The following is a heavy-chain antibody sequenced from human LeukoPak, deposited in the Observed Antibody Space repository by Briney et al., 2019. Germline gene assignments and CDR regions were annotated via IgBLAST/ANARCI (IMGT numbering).Heavy chain of an antibody. Sequence: GGSLRLSCAASGFIFSSYGMHWVRQAPGKGLEWVAVISYDGSNKYYADSVKGRFTISRDNSKNTLYLQMNSLRAEDTAVYYCAKALNYGNFGYWGQGTLVTVSS. CDR2: ISYDGSNK. CDR1: GFIFSSYG. CDR3: AKALNYGNFGY. D-gene: IGHD4-17*01. J-gene: IGHJ4*02. V-gene: IGHV3-30*18.